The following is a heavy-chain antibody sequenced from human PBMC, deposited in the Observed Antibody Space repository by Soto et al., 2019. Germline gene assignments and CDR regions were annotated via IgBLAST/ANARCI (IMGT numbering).Heavy chain of an antibody. CDR3: ARDQEGTAAAGYYYYGLDV. V-gene: IGHV1-2*04. J-gene: IGHJ6*02. CDR1: GYTFIGYY. Sequence: QVQLLQSGTEVKEPVASVKVSCKASGYTFIGYYMHWVRQAPVQGLEWMGWINPKSGVTNYAQKCQGWVTLTRDTSISTVYMELSRLTSDDTAVYYGARDQEGTAAAGYYYYGLDVWGQGTPVTVSS. D-gene: IGHD6-25*01. CDR2: INPKSGVT.